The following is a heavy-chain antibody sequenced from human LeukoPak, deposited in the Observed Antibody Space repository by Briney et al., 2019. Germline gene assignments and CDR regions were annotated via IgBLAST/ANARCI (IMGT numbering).Heavy chain of an antibody. CDR3: ARGLLLWFGESPIDAFDI. J-gene: IGHJ3*02. D-gene: IGHD3-10*01. CDR1: GYTFTGYY. V-gene: IGHV1-2*02. Sequence: ASVKVSCKASGYTFTGYYMHWVRQAPGQGLEWMGWINPNSGGTNYAQKLQGRVTMTTDTSTSTAYMELRSLRSDDTAVYYCARGLLLWFGESPIDAFDIWGQGTMVTVSS. CDR2: INPNSGGT.